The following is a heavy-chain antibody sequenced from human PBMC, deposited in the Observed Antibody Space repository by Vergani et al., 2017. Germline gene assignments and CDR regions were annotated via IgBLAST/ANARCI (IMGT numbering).Heavy chain of an antibody. J-gene: IGHJ2*01. Sequence: EVQLVESGGVVVQPGGSLRLSCAASGFTFDDYAMHWVRQAPGKGLEWVSLISWDGGSTYYADSVKGRFTSSRDNSKNSLYLQMNSLRAEDTALYYCAKPTMVRGVITNWCFDLWGRGTLVTVSS. CDR3: AKPTMVRGVITNWCFDL. CDR2: ISWDGGST. D-gene: IGHD3-10*01. CDR1: GFTFDDYA. V-gene: IGHV3-43D*04.